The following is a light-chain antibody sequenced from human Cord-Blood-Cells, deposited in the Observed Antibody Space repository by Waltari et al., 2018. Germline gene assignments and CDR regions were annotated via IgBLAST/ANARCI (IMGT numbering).Light chain of an antibody. CDR2: GKN. Sequence: SSELTQDPAVSVALGQTDRITCSGDSLRSYYASWYQQKPGQAPVLVIYGKNNRPSGIPDRFSGCSSGNTASLTITGAQAEDEADYYCNSRDSSGNHVVFGGGTKLTVL. CDR3: NSRDSSGNHVV. V-gene: IGLV3-19*01. CDR1: SLRSYY. J-gene: IGLJ2*01.